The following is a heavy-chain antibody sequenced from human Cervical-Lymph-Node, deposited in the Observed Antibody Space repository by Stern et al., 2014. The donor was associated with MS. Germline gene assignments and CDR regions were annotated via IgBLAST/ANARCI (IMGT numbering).Heavy chain of an antibody. V-gene: IGHV1-69*06. CDR3: ARGGGLVGYFDY. D-gene: IGHD1-26*01. Sequence: QVQLVQSGAEVKKPGSSVKVSCKASGDTFSSYAINWVRQVPGQGLEWMGGITPVFGTTNYAQKCQGRVTITADKSTNTAYMELMTRRSEDTAVYYCARGGGLVGYFDYWGQGTLVSVSS. CDR1: GDTFSSYA. CDR2: ITPVFGTT. J-gene: IGHJ4*02.